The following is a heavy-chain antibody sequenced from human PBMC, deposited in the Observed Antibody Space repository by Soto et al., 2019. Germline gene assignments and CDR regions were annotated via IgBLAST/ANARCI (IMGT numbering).Heavy chain of an antibody. CDR2: ISAYNGNT. Sequence: ASVKVSCKASGYTFTSYGISWVRQAPGQGHEWMGWISAYNGNTNYAQKLQGRVTMTTDTSTSTAYMELRSLRSDDTAVYYCARDDRSLLIAVAGTGFDYWGQGTLVTVSS. J-gene: IGHJ4*02. CDR3: ARDDRSLLIAVAGTGFDY. D-gene: IGHD6-19*01. V-gene: IGHV1-18*01. CDR1: GYTFTSYG.